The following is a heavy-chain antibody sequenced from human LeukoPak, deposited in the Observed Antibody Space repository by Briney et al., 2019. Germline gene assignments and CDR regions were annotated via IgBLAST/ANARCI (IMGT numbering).Heavy chain of an antibody. Sequence: GGSLRLSCAASGFTFSDYYMTWIRQAPGKGLEWVSYISSSGITVYYADSVKGRFTISRDNAKKSLYLEMNSLRAEDTAVYYCARDSKVAFDIWGQGTMVTVSS. V-gene: IGHV3-11*01. CDR1: GFTFSDYY. J-gene: IGHJ3*02. CDR3: ARDSKVAFDI. CDR2: ISSSGITV.